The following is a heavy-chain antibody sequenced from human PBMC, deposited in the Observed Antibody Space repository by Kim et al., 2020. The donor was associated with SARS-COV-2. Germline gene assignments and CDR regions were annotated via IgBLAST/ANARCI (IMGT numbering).Heavy chain of an antibody. CDR1: GGTFKSYT. J-gene: IGHJ4*02. V-gene: IGHV1-69*08. CDR2: IPPMLDKT. CDR3: SRVASLLGEDY. Sequence: SVKVSCKASGGTFKSYTLSWVRQAPGKGLEWMGRIPPMLDKTDYAQQFQGRFTITADESTSTVFMQLSSLSSEDTAIYYCSRVASLLGEDYWGQGTLVT. D-gene: IGHD3-16*01.